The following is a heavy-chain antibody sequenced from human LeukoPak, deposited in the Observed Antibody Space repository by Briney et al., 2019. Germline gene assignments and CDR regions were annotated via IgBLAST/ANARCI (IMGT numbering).Heavy chain of an antibody. D-gene: IGHD3-22*01. V-gene: IGHV3-21*01. J-gene: IGHJ3*02. Sequence: GGSLRLSCAASGFTFRRYSMNWVRQAPGKGLEWVSSISSSRSYIYYADSVKGRFTISRENAKNSLYLQMNSLRADDTAVYYCARAYDSSAGDAFDIWGQGTMVTVSS. CDR3: ARAYDSSAGDAFDI. CDR2: ISSSRSYI. CDR1: GFTFRRYS.